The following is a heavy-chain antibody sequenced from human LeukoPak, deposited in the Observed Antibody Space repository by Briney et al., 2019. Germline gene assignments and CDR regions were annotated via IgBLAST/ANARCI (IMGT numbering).Heavy chain of an antibody. CDR1: GYSISSGYY. J-gene: IGHJ6*03. CDR3: ARQGGGSSPYYYYYMDV. Sequence: SETLSLTCAVSGYSISSGYYWGWFRQPPGKGLEWIGCIFHSGNTYYNPSLKSRVSISVDTSKNQFSLKLTSVTAADSAVYYCARQGGGSSPYYYYYMDVWGKGTTVTVSS. D-gene: IGHD6-13*01. CDR2: IFHSGNT. V-gene: IGHV4-38-2*01.